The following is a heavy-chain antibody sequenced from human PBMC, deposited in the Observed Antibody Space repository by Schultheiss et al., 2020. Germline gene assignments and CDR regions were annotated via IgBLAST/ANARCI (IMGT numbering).Heavy chain of an antibody. CDR3: VRVEMGPVAAAMPSYYYYGMDV. CDR2: ISANNRYT. D-gene: IGHD2-2*01. Sequence: ASVKVSCKASGYTMHDFGLTWVRQAPGQGLEWVGWISANNRYTDYAQKFQGRVTVTTDTSTSTAYLEVRSLRSDDTAVYYCVRVEMGPVAAAMPSYYYYGMDVWGQGTTVTVSS. CDR1: GYTMHDFG. V-gene: IGHV1-18*01. J-gene: IGHJ6*02.